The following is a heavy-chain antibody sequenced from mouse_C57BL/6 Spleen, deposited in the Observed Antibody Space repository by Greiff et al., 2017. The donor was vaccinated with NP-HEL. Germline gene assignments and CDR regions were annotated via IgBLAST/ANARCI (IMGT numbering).Heavy chain of an antibody. J-gene: IGHJ2*01. CDR3: ARRMVTRGFDY. D-gene: IGHD2-2*01. V-gene: IGHV1-50*01. CDR1: GYTFTSYW. Sequence: VQLQQPGAELVKPGASVKLSCKASGYTFTSYWMQWVKQRPGQGLEWIGEIDPSDSYTNYNQKFKGKATLTVDTSSSTAYMQLSSLTSEDSAVYYCARRMVTRGFDYWGQGTTLTVSS. CDR2: IDPSDSYT.